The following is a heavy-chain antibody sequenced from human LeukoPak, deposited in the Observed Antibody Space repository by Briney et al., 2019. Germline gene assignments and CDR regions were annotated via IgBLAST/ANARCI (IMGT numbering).Heavy chain of an antibody. Sequence: GASVKVSCKASGYTFTGYYMHWVRQAPGQGLEWMGWINPNSGGTNYAQKFQGRVTMTRDTSISTAYMELSRLRSDDTAVYYCARDYRRSGITGTSTRGGGGYWGQGTLVTVSS. CDR3: ARDYRRSGITGTSTRGGGGY. J-gene: IGHJ4*02. CDR2: INPNSGGT. V-gene: IGHV1-2*02. D-gene: IGHD1-20*01. CDR1: GYTFTGYY.